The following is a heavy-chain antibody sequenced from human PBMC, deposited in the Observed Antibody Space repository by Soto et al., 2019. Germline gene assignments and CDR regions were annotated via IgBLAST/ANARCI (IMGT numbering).Heavy chain of an antibody. D-gene: IGHD5-18*01. Sequence: EVQLLESGGGLVQPGGSLRLSCAASGFIFRNYAMSWVRQAPGKGLEWVSAISGSAGSRYYADSVKGRFTISRDNSKNTLYQHMNSLRAEDTAVYYCATDGYTHGQTDYWGQGTLVTVSS. CDR1: GFIFRNYA. J-gene: IGHJ4*02. V-gene: IGHV3-23*01. CDR3: ATDGYTHGQTDY. CDR2: ISGSAGSR.